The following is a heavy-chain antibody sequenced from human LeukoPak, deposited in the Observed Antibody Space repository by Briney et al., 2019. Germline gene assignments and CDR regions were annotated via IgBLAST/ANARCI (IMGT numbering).Heavy chain of an antibody. V-gene: IGHV3-23*01. D-gene: IGHD3-10*01. Sequence: GGSLRLSCAASGFTFSSNSMTWVRQTPGKGLEWVSGISGSGGSTFADSVKGRFTISRDNSRNTLYLQMSSLRPEDTAVYYCTKWSGFGDDWGQGTLVTVSS. CDR3: TKWSGFGDD. J-gene: IGHJ4*02. CDR1: GFTFSSNS. CDR2: ISGSGGST.